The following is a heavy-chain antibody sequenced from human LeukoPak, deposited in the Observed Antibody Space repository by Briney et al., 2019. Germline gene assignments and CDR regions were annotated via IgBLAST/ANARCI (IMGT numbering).Heavy chain of an antibody. Sequence: GGSLRLSCTASGFTFSSYWMSWVRQAPGKGLEWVANIRQDGGEKYYVDSVKGRFTISRDNAKNSLYLQMNSLRAEDTAVYYCARAQLRFLEWSPWGYWGQGTLVTVSS. V-gene: IGHV3-7*01. CDR1: GFTFSSYW. D-gene: IGHD3-3*01. CDR3: ARAQLRFLEWSPWGY. CDR2: IRQDGGEK. J-gene: IGHJ4*02.